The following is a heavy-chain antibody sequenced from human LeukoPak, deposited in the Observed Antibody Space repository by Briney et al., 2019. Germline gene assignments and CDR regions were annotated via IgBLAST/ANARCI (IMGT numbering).Heavy chain of an antibody. J-gene: IGHJ4*02. CDR1: GFTFSSYA. Sequence: GGSLRLSCAASGFTFSSYAMSWVRQAPGKGLEWVSAISGSGGSTYYAASVKGRFTISRDNSKNTLYLQMNSLRAEDTAVYYCARVPYYDILTGYSDYWGQGTLVTVSS. CDR2: ISGSGGST. D-gene: IGHD3-9*01. V-gene: IGHV3-23*01. CDR3: ARVPYYDILTGYSDY.